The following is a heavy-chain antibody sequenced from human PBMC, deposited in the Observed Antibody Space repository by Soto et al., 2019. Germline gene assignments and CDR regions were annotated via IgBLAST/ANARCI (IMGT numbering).Heavy chain of an antibody. J-gene: IGHJ4*02. Sequence: EVLLVESGGGLVKPGGSLRLSCAASGFVFRSYSMSWVRQAPGKGLEWVSAISSSNNIDYADSVKGRFRISRDNAKDSRFLEMNSLRGGDTAVYYCARAHVGSRWGSFDKGGQGALVTVSS. CDR3: ARAHVGSRWGSFDK. CDR2: ISSSNNI. V-gene: IGHV3-21*01. D-gene: IGHD6-13*01. CDR1: GFVFRSYS.